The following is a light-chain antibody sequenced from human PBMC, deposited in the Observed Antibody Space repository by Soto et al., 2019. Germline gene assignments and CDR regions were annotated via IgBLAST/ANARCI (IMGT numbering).Light chain of an antibody. CDR3: QQRSNWPPIT. CDR1: QSVSSH. J-gene: IGKJ5*01. Sequence: EIVLTQSPATLSLSPGERATLSCRASQSVSSHLAWFQQRPGQAPRLLIYDASNRATGIPARFSGRGSGTDFTPTISSLEPEDFAVYYCQQRSNWPPITLGQGTRLEIK. V-gene: IGKV3-11*01. CDR2: DAS.